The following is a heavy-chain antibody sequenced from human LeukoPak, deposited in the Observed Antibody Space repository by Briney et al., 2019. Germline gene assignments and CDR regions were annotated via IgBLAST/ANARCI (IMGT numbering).Heavy chain of an antibody. CDR3: ARDNCSGGSCYADY. CDR1: GLTFSSYG. CDR2: IWYDGSNK. V-gene: IGHV3-33*01. J-gene: IGHJ4*02. D-gene: IGHD2-15*01. Sequence: GGSLRLSCAASGLTFSSYGMHWVRQAPGKGLEWVAVIWYDGSNKYYADSVKGRFTISRDNSKNTLYLQMNSLRAEDTAVYYCARDNCSGGSCYADYWGQGTLVTVSS.